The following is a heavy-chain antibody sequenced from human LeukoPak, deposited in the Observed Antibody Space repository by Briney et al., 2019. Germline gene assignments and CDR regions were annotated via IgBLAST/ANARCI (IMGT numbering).Heavy chain of an antibody. V-gene: IGHV3-11*01. CDR2: ISSSGSTI. D-gene: IGHD2-2*01. Sequence: PGGSLRLSCAASGFTISDYYMSWIRQAPGKGLEWVSYISSSGSTIYYADSVKGRFTISRDNAKNSLYLRMNSLRAEDTAVYYCARYGRKYQSSNWFDPWGQGTLVTVSS. CDR3: ARYGRKYQSSNWFDP. CDR1: GFTISDYY. J-gene: IGHJ5*02.